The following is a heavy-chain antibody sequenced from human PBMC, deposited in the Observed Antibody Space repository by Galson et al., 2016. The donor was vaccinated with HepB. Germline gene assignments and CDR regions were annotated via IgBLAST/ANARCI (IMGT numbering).Heavy chain of an antibody. CDR2: TFYRSKWCY. J-gene: IGHJ4*01. CDR3: ARGGLVRGAHGGSFDS. CDR1: GDSVSSPSAG. Sequence: CAISGDSVSSPSAGWSWVRQSPSRGLEWLGRTFYRSKWCYDYAISVRSRITITPDTSKNQFSLQLISVTPEDTAVYYCARGGLVRGAHGGSFDSWGQGTLVTVSS. V-gene: IGHV6-1*01. D-gene: IGHD3-10*01.